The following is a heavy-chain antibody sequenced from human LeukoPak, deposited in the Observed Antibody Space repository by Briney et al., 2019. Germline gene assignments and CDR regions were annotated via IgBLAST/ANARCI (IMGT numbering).Heavy chain of an antibody. D-gene: IGHD3-16*01. V-gene: IGHV3-74*01. J-gene: IGHJ4*02. Sequence: GGSLRLSCAASGFSFSSDLMHWVRQAPGKGLVWVSLINSDGSTTSYADSVKGRFTISRDNAKNTLYLQMNSLRAEDTAVYYCARLRLGYYFDYWGQGTLVTVSS. CDR1: GFSFSSDL. CDR3: ARLRLGYYFDY. CDR2: INSDGSTT.